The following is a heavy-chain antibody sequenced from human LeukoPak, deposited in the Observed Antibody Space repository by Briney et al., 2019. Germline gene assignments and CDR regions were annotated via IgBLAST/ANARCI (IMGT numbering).Heavy chain of an antibody. Sequence: AGGSLRLSCAASGLTFSSYAMSWVRQAPGKGLEWVSAGRGSGGSAYYADSVNGRFTISRDTSKHTLYLQMTSLRAEDTAVYYCAKDRGSMPYDYWGQGTLVTVSS. CDR1: GLTFSSYA. V-gene: IGHV3-23*01. D-gene: IGHD2/OR15-2a*01. CDR3: AKDRGSMPYDY. CDR2: GRGSGGSA. J-gene: IGHJ4*02.